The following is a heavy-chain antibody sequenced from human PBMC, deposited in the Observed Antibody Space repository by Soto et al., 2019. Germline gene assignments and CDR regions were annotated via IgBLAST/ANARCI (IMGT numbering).Heavy chain of an antibody. CDR1: GFSFRNYA. CDR2: IWSDGSRQ. Sequence: QVRLVESGGGAVQPGRSLKLSCATSGFSFRNYAMHWVRQAPGKGLEWVAFIWSDGSRQDYADSVKGRFIISRDDSRNTLDLQMNSLRVEDTAVYYCARDGAAGWNLDYWCQGTLVTVPS. V-gene: IGHV3-33*01. J-gene: IGHJ4*02. CDR3: ARDGAAGWNLDY. D-gene: IGHD6-19*01.